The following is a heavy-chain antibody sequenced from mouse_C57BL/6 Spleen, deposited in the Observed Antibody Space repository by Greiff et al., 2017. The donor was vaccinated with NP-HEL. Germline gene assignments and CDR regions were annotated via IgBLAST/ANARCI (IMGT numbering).Heavy chain of an antibody. Sequence: VQLQQPGAELVKPGASVKLSCKASGYTFTSYWMHWVKQRPGQGLEWIGMIHPNSGSTNYNEKFKSKATLTVDKSSSTAYMQLSSLTSEDSAVYYCAREFYDYDVTFDYWGQGTTLTVSS. D-gene: IGHD2-4*01. CDR1: GYTFTSYW. CDR3: AREFYDYDVTFDY. CDR2: IHPNSGST. J-gene: IGHJ2*01. V-gene: IGHV1-64*01.